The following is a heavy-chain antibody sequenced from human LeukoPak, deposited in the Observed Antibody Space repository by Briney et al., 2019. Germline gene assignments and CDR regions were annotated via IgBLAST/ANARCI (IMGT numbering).Heavy chain of an antibody. CDR3: AKDPAQWLWYGY. V-gene: IGHV3-23*01. Sequence: GGSLRLSCAASGFTFSSYAMSWVRQAPGKGLEWVSAISGSGGSTYYADSVKGRFTTSRDNSKNTLYLQMNSLRAEDTAVYYCAKDPAQWLWYGYWGQGTLVTVSS. J-gene: IGHJ4*02. D-gene: IGHD3-10*01. CDR1: GFTFSSYA. CDR2: ISGSGGST.